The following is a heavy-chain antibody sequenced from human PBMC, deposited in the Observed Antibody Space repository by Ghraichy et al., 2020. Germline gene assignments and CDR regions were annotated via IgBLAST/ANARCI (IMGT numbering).Heavy chain of an antibody. CDR1: GFTFSSFA. CDR2: ISGSGGST. J-gene: IGHJ5*02. CDR3: AKDRPMVIGGWFDP. Sequence: LSLTCAASGFTFSSFAMSWVRQAPGKGLEWVSAISGSGGSTYYADSVKGRFTISRDNSKNTLYLQMNSLRAEDTAVYYCAKDRPMVIGGWFDPWGQGTLVTVSS. D-gene: IGHD5-18*01. V-gene: IGHV3-23*01.